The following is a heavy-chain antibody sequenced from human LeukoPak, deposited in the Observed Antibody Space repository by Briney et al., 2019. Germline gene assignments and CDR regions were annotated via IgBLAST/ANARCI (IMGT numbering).Heavy chain of an antibody. CDR2: IYHSGST. CDR1: GGFNTHYY. CDR3: ARVGSSSDAY. V-gene: IGHV4-59*01. D-gene: IGHD6-6*01. Sequence: SETLSLTCSVSGGFNTHYYWTWIRQPPGKGLELIGYIYHSGSTNYNPSLKSRVTISVDTSKNQFSLKLSSVTAADTAVYYCARVGSSSDAYWGQGTLVTVSS. J-gene: IGHJ4*02.